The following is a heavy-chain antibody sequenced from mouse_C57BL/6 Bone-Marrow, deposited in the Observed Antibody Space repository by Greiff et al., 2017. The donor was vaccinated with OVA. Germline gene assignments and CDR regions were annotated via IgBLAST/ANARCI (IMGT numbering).Heavy chain of an antibody. Sequence: QVQLQQSGPELVKPGASVKISCKASGYAFSSSWMNWVKQRPGQGLEWIGRIYPGDGDTNYNGTFKGKATLTADKSSSTAYMQLSSLTSEDAAVYYCADGNYWYGDYWGQGTTLTVSS. CDR2: IYPGDGDT. D-gene: IGHD2-1*01. V-gene: IGHV1-82*01. CDR3: ADGNYWYGDY. CDR1: GYAFSSSW. J-gene: IGHJ2*01.